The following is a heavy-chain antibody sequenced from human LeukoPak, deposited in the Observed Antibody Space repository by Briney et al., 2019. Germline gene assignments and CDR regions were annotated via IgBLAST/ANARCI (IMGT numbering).Heavy chain of an antibody. CDR2: IYTSGST. V-gene: IGHV4-4*07. J-gene: IGHJ6*02. Sequence: PSETLSLTCTVSGGSISSYYWSWIRQPAGKGLEWIGRIYTSGSTNYNPSLKSRVTMSVDTSKNQFSLKLSSVTAADTAVYYCARARTSCSGGSCYPVLGYHYGMDVWGQGTTVTVSS. D-gene: IGHD2-15*01. CDR3: ARARTSCSGGSCYPVLGYHYGMDV. CDR1: GGSISSYY.